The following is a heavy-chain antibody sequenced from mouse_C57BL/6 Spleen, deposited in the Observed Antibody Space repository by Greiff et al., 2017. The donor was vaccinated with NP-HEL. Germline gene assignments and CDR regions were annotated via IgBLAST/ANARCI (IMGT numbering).Heavy chain of an antibody. D-gene: IGHD3-2*02. CDR2: IDPSDSYT. V-gene: IGHV1-69*01. CDR1: GYTFTSYW. Sequence: QVQLQQSGAELVMPGASVKLSCKASGYTFTSYWMHWVKQRPGQGLEWIGEIDPSDSYTNYNQKFKGKSTLTVDKSSSTAYMQLSSLTSEDSAVYYCARFPAQATGAMDYWGQGTSVTVSS. J-gene: IGHJ4*01. CDR3: ARFPAQATGAMDY.